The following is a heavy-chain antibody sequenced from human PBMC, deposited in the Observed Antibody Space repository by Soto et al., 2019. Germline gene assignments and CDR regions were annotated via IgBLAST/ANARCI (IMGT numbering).Heavy chain of an antibody. CDR2: INHSGST. Sequence: SETLSLTCAVYGGSFSGYYWSWIRQPPGKGLEWIGEINHSGSTNYNPSLKSRVTISVDTSKNQFSLKLSSVTAADTAVYYCARSTYYYDSSGYYQYDYWGQGTLVTVSS. D-gene: IGHD3-22*01. CDR3: ARSTYYYDSSGYYQYDY. J-gene: IGHJ4*02. CDR1: GGSFSGYY. V-gene: IGHV4-34*01.